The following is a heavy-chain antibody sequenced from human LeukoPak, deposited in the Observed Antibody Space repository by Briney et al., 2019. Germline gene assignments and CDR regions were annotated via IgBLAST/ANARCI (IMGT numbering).Heavy chain of an antibody. CDR1: GGSFSGYY. J-gene: IGHJ6*02. D-gene: IGHD1-14*01. Sequence: SETLSLTCAVYGGSFSGYYWSWIRQPPGKGLEWIGYIYYSGSTNYNPSLKSRVTISVDTSKNQFSLKLSSVTAADTAVYYCARLTPFYGMDVWGQGTTVTVSS. V-gene: IGHV4-59*08. CDR2: IYYSGST. CDR3: ARLTPFYGMDV.